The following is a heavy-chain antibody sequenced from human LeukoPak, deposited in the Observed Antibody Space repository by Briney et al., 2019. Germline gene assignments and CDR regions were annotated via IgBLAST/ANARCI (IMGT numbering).Heavy chain of an antibody. CDR1: GGSISSYY. CDR2: IYYSGST. J-gene: IGHJ4*02. Sequence: SETLSLTCTVSGGSISSYYWSWIRQPPGKGLEWIGYIYYSGSTNYNPSLKSQVTISVDTSKNLFSLKLSSVTAADTAVYYCARVATTVTLFDYWGQGTLVTVSS. CDR3: ARVATTVTLFDY. V-gene: IGHV4-59*01. D-gene: IGHD4-17*01.